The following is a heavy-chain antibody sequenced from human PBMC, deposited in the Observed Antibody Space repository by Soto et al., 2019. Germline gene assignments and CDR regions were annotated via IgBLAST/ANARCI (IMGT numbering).Heavy chain of an antibody. CDR3: ARETKYCSGGSCYYFAY. D-gene: IGHD2-15*01. V-gene: IGHV4-31*03. Sequence: SETLSLTCTVSGGSMRSGGYYWSWLRRHQGKGLEWIGYIYYSGSTYYNPSLKSRVTISVDTSKNQFSLKLSSVTAADTAVYYCARETKYCSGGSCYYFAYWGQGTLVTVYS. CDR2: IYYSGST. J-gene: IGHJ4*02. CDR1: GGSMRSGGYY.